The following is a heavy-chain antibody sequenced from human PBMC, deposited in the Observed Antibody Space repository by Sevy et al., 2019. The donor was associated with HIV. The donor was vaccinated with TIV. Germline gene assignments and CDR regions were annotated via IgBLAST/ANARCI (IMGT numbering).Heavy chain of an antibody. V-gene: IGHV3-23*01. CDR1: GFTFRIYG. CDR2: ISGPGALT. CDR3: AKGDEPATDYADYVPNGFDI. J-gene: IGHJ3*02. Sequence: GGSLRLSCAASGFTFRIYGMSWVRQAPGKGLEWVSSISGPGALTYYADSVKGRFTISRDNSKNTLFLQMNSLRAEDKALYFCAKGDEPATDYADYVPNGFDIWGQGTMATVSS. D-gene: IGHD4-17*01.